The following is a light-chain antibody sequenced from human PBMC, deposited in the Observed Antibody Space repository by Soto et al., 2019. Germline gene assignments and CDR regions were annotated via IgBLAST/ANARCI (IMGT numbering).Light chain of an antibody. CDR3: QQRSNWPSIT. Sequence: EIVLTQSPATLSLSPGERATLSCRASQSVSSYLAWYQQKPGQAPRLLISDASNRATGIPVRFSGSGSGTDFTLPISSLEAEDSAVYYCQQRSNWPSITFGQGTRLEIK. V-gene: IGKV3-11*01. CDR1: QSVSSY. J-gene: IGKJ5*01. CDR2: DAS.